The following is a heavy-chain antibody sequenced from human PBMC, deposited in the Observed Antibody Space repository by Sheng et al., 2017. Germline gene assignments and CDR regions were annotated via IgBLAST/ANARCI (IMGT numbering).Heavy chain of an antibody. J-gene: IGHJ4*02. CDR2: ISYDGSNK. CDR1: GFTFSSYA. D-gene: IGHD3-22*01. Sequence: VQLVESGGGVVQPGRSLRLSCAASGFTFSSYAMHWVRQAPGKGLEWVAVISYDGSNKYYADSVKGRFTISRDNSKNTLYLQMNSLRAEDTAVYYCARDSIATYYYDKAYFDYWGQGTLVTVSS. V-gene: IGHV3-30*04. CDR3: ARDSIATYYYDKAYFDY.